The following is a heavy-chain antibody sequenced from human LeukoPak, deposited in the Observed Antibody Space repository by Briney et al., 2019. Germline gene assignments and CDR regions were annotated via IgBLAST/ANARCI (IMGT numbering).Heavy chain of an antibody. CDR1: GFTFSSYA. D-gene: IGHD2-15*01. J-gene: IGHJ4*02. CDR2: ISYDGSNK. Sequence: GGSLSLSCAASGFTFSSYAMHWVRQAPGKGLEWVAVISYDGSNKYYADSVKGRFTISRDNSKNTLYLQMNSLRAEDTAVYYCARGIFKLGYCSGGSCYPPNYWGQGTLVTVSS. V-gene: IGHV3-30-3*01. CDR3: ARGIFKLGYCSGGSCYPPNY.